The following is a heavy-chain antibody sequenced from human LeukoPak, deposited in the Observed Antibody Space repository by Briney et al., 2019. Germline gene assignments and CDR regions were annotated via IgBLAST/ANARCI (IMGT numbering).Heavy chain of an antibody. CDR2: ISPTGGIT. J-gene: IGHJ4*02. Sequence: VASVKVSCKASGYAFTDYFVHWVRQAPGQGLEWMGIISPTGGITTYAQKFQGRVTMTVDRSTSTVYMELSSLRSEDTAVYYCARDALTIGTTRYYFAYWGQGSLITVSS. D-gene: IGHD1-7*01. CDR3: ARDALTIGTTRYYFAY. V-gene: IGHV1-46*01. CDR1: GYAFTDYF.